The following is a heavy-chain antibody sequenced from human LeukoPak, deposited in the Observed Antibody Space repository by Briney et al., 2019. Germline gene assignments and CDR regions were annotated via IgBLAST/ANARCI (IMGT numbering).Heavy chain of an antibody. D-gene: IGHD3-10*01. CDR1: GGSFSGYY. Sequence: PSETLSLTCAVHGGSFSGYYWTWIRQPPGKGLEWIGEINHSGTTNYNPSLKSRVTISVDTSKNQFSLKLTSVTAADTAVYYCARAPYDRFELKWRGMDVWGQGTTVTVSS. CDR3: ARAPYDRFELKWRGMDV. J-gene: IGHJ6*02. CDR2: INHSGTT. V-gene: IGHV4-34*01.